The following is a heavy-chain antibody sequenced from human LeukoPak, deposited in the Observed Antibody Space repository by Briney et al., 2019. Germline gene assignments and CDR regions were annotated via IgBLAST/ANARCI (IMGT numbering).Heavy chain of an antibody. CDR2: IYSGGST. CDR1: GFTVSSNY. D-gene: IGHD6-13*01. J-gene: IGHJ4*02. Sequence: GGSLRLSCAASGFTVSSNYMSWVRQAPGKGLEWVSVIYSGGSTYYADSVKGRFTISRDNSKNTLYLQMNSLRAEDTAVYYCARENGYSSSWYHFDYWGQGTLVTVSS. CDR3: ARENGYSSSWYHFDY. V-gene: IGHV3-53*01.